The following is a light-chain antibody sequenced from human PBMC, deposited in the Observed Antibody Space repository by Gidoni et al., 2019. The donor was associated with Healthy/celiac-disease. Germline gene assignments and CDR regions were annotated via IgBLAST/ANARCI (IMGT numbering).Light chain of an antibody. J-gene: IGKJ1*01. Sequence: DIQMTQSPSSLSASVGDRVTITCLASQSISSYLNLYQQKPGKAPKLLIYAASSLQSGVPSRCSGSGSGTEFTLTISSLQPEDFATYYCQQSYSTPWTFGQGTKVEIK. CDR3: QQSYSTPWT. CDR1: QSISSY. V-gene: IGKV1-39*01. CDR2: AAS.